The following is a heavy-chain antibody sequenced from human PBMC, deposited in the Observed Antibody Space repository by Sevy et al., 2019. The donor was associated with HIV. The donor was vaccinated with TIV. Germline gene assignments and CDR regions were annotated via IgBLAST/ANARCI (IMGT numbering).Heavy chain of an antibody. V-gene: IGHV3-72*01. Sequence: GGSLRLSCAASGFTFSDHYMDWVRQAPGKGLEWVGRTRNKANSYTTEYAASVKGRFTISRDDLKNSLYLQMNSLKTEDTAVYYCARARGNTYYYDSSGYYYDYWGQGTLVTVSS. J-gene: IGHJ4*02. D-gene: IGHD3-22*01. CDR1: GFTFSDHY. CDR2: TRNKANSYTT. CDR3: ARARGNTYYYDSSGYYYDY.